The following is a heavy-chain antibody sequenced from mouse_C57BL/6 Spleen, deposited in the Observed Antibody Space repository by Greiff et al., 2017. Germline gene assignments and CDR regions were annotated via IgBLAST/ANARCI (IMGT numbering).Heavy chain of an antibody. CDR3: ARLHYEGNAMDY. Sequence: QVHVKQSGAELAKPGASVKLSCKASGYTFTSYWMHWVKQRPGQGLEWIGYINPSSGYTKYNQKFKDKATLTAYKSSSTAYMQLSSLTYEDSAIYYCARLHYEGNAMDYWGQGTSVTVSS. V-gene: IGHV1-7*01. D-gene: IGHD2-4*01. CDR2: INPSSGYT. CDR1: GYTFTSYW. J-gene: IGHJ4*01.